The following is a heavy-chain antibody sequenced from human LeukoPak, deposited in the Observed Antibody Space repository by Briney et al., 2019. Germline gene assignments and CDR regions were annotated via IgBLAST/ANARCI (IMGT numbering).Heavy chain of an antibody. CDR3: ARRPKSGYSGYESDY. CDR1: GYSFTSYW. V-gene: IGHV5-51*01. CDR2: IYPADSTA. D-gene: IGHD5-12*01. J-gene: IGHJ4*02. Sequence: GESLKISCKGCGYSFTSYWIGWVRQMPGKGLEWMGIIYPADSTAHYSPSFQGQVTISVDKSINTAYLQWSRLKASDTAMYYCARRPKSGYSGYESDYWGQGTLVTVSS.